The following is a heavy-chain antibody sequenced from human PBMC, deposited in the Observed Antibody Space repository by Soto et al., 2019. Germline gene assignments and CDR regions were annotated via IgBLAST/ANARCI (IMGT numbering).Heavy chain of an antibody. CDR1: GFTFSSYS. V-gene: IGHV3-21*01. J-gene: IGHJ6*02. CDR3: AREDDFSYYYGMDV. CDR2: ISSSSSYI. Sequence: GGSLRLSCAASGFTFSSYSMNWVRQAPGKGLEWVSSISSSSSYIYYADSVKGRFTISRDNANNSLYLQMNSLRAEDTAVYYCAREDDFSYYYGMDVWGQGTTVTVSS.